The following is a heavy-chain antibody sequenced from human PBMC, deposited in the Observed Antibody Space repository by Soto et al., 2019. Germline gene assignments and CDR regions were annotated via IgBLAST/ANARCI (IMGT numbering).Heavy chain of an antibody. Sequence: PGGSLRLSCAASGFTFSSYAMHWVRQAPGKGLEWVAVISYDGSNKYYADSVKGRFTISRDNSKNTLYLQMNSLRAEDTAVYYCARDSVAVLYSSSSGVHYYYGMAVWGQGTTVTVSS. CDR1: GFTFSSYA. J-gene: IGHJ6*02. CDR3: ARDSVAVLYSSSSGVHYYYGMAV. V-gene: IGHV3-30-3*01. D-gene: IGHD6-6*01. CDR2: ISYDGSNK.